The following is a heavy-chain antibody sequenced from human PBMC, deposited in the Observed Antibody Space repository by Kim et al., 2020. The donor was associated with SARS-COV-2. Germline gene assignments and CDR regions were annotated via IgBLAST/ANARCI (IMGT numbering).Heavy chain of an antibody. CDR3: ARAHY. J-gene: IGHJ4*02. V-gene: IGHV3-7*01. CDR2: GGSAR. Sequence: GGSARSYVDSVKGRFTSSRDNATNSLYLQMNRLRAEDTAVYYCARAHYWGQGTLVTVSS.